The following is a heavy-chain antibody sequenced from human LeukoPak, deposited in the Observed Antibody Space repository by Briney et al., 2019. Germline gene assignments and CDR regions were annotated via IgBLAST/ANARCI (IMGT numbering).Heavy chain of an antibody. CDR3: ARDFHSSGYYHYFHY. Sequence: GASVKVSCKASGYTFTSYGISWVRQAPGQALEWMGWISGYNGNTNYPQKLQGRVTMTTDTSTSTAYMELRSLRSDDTAVYYCARDFHSSGYYHYFHYWGQGTLVTVSS. D-gene: IGHD3-22*01. CDR1: GYTFTSYG. V-gene: IGHV1-18*01. CDR2: ISGYNGNT. J-gene: IGHJ4*02.